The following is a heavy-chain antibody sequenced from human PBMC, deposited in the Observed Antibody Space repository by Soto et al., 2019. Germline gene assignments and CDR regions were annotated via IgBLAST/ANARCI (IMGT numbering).Heavy chain of an antibody. D-gene: IGHD3-22*01. V-gene: IGHV1-69*06. CDR1: GGTFSSYA. J-gene: IGHJ5*02. CDR3: ARDHRYYDSSGYFNFDP. CDR2: MIPIFGTA. Sequence: QVQLVQSGAEVKKPGSSVKVSCKASGGTFSSYAISWVRQAPGQGLEWMGGMIPIFGTANYAQKFQGRVTITADKSTSTAYMELSSLRSEDTAVYYCARDHRYYDSSGYFNFDPWGQGTLVTVSS.